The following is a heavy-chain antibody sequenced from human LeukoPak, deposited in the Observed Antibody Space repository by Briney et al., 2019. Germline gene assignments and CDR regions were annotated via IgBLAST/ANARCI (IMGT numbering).Heavy chain of an antibody. CDR3: ARVFSYSGSYYFDY. V-gene: IGHV1-69*06. CDR2: IIPIFGTA. Sequence: SVKVSCKASGGTFSSYAISWVRQAPGQGLEWMGGIIPIFGTANYAQKFQGRVTITADKSTSTAYMELSSLRSEDAAVYYCARVFSYSGSYYFDYWGQGTLVTVSS. J-gene: IGHJ4*02. D-gene: IGHD1-26*01. CDR1: GGTFSSYA.